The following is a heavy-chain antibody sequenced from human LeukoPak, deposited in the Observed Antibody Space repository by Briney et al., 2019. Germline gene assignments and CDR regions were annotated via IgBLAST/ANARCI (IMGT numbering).Heavy chain of an antibody. V-gene: IGHV1-69*05. CDR2: IIPIFGTA. D-gene: IGHD6-13*01. CDR1: GGTFSSYA. Sequence: SVKVSCEASGGTFSSYAISWVRQAPGQGLEWMGRIIPIFGTANYAQKFQGRVTITTDESTSTAYMELSSLRSEDTAVYYCARVSIAAAFNWFDPWGQGTLVTVSS. CDR3: ARVSIAAAFNWFDP. J-gene: IGHJ5*02.